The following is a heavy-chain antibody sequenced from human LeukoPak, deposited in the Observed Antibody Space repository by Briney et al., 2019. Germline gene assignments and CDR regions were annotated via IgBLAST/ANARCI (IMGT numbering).Heavy chain of an antibody. J-gene: IGHJ3*02. Sequence: VASVKVSCKASGGTFSSYAISWVRQAPGQGLEWMGGIIPIFGTANYAQKSQGRVTITADESTSTAYMELSSLRSEDTAVYYCARGARGYSYDDAFDIWGQGTMVTVSS. CDR3: ARGARGYSYDDAFDI. V-gene: IGHV1-69*01. CDR2: IIPIFGTA. CDR1: GGTFSSYA. D-gene: IGHD5-18*01.